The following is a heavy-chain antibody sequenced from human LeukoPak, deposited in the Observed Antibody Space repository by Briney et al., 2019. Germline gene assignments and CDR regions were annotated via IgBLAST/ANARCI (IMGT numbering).Heavy chain of an antibody. V-gene: IGHV3-21*04. D-gene: IGHD6-13*01. Sequence: GGSLRLSCAASGFTFSSYSMNWVRQAPGKGLEWVSSISSSSSYIYYADSVKGRFTISRDNFKNTLYLQMNSLRAEDTAVYHCARVDTSSWFFDYWGQGTLVTVSS. CDR3: ARVDTSSWFFDY. CDR2: ISSSSSYI. CDR1: GFTFSSYS. J-gene: IGHJ4*02.